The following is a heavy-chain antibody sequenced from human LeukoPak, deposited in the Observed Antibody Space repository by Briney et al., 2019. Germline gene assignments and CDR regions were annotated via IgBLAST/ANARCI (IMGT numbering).Heavy chain of an antibody. D-gene: IGHD3-10*01. CDR3: ARVSLGITMVRGVIIPDY. V-gene: IGHV3-23*01. CDR2: ISGNGRTT. Sequence: PGGSLRLSCAASGFTFSSYAMSWVRQAPGKGLEWVSAISGNGRTTYYADSVKGRFTISRDNSKNTLYLQMNSLRAEDTAVYYCARVSLGITMVRGVIIPDYWGQGTLVTVSS. CDR1: GFTFSSYA. J-gene: IGHJ4*02.